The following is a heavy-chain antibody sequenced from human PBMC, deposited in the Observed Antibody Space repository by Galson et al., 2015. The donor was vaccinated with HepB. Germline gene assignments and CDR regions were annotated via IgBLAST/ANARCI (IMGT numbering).Heavy chain of an antibody. CDR2: ISTSGSLV. CDR1: GFTFSSYE. D-gene: IGHD1-26*01. CDR3: ARGWVIDMLDV. V-gene: IGHV3-48*03. Sequence: SLRLSCAASGFTFSSYEMNWVRQTAGKGLEWISYISTSGSLVLHANSVQGRFTIFRDNARNSLYLQMDSLRPEDTAVYYCARGWVIDMLDVWGQGTTVTVSS. J-gene: IGHJ6*02.